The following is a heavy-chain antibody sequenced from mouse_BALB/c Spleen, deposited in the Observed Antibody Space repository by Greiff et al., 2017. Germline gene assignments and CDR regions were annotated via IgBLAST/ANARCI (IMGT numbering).Heavy chain of an antibody. CDR2: ISSGSSTI. V-gene: IGHV5-17*02. Sequence: EVKVEESGGGLVQPGGSRKLSCAASGFTFSSFGMHWVRQAPEKGLEWVAYISSGSSTIYYADTVKGRFTISRDNPKNTLFLQMTSLRSEDTAMYYCASDYYGSSYWYFDVWGAGTTVTVSS. D-gene: IGHD1-1*01. CDR1: GFTFSSFG. CDR3: ASDYYGSSYWYFDV. J-gene: IGHJ1*01.